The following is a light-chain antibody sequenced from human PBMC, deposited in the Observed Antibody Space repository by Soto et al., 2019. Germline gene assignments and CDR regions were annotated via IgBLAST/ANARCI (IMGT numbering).Light chain of an antibody. J-gene: IGLJ2*01. CDR1: RSNLGAGHD. CDR3: QSYDRTVGVYVV. CDR2: GNT. Sequence: QSALTQPPSVSGAPGQRVTISCTGSRSNLGAGHDVHWYQQLPGAAPKLLIYGNTNRPSGVPERFSGSKSGTSASLAITGLQTEDEADYYCQSYDRTVGVYVVFGGGTKLTVL. V-gene: IGLV1-40*01.